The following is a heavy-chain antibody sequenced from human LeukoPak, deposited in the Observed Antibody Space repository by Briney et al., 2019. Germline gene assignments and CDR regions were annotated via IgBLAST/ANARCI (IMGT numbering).Heavy chain of an antibody. V-gene: IGHV3-21*01. J-gene: IGHJ3*02. CDR3: ARFRIVGATSDAFDI. D-gene: IGHD1-26*01. CDR1: GFTFSSYA. CDR2: ISSSSSYI. Sequence: GGSLRLSCAASGFTFSSYAMNWVRQAPGKGLEWVSSISSSSSYIYYADSVKGRFTISRDNAKNSLYLQMNSLRAEDTAVYYCARFRIVGATSDAFDIWGQGTMVTVSS.